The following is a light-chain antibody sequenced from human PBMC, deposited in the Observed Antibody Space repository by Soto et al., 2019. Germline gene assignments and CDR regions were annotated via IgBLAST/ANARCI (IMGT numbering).Light chain of an antibody. V-gene: IGKV1-5*01. CDR1: QSISIW. Sequence: DIQMTQSPSTLSGTVGDRVTITCRASQSISIWLAWYQQKPGKAPNLLIYGASSLASGVPSRFSGSGSGTDFRLTISSLQPEDFATYYCQQSDDLPPFGQGTRPEVK. CDR3: QQSDDLPP. CDR2: GAS. J-gene: IGKJ5*01.